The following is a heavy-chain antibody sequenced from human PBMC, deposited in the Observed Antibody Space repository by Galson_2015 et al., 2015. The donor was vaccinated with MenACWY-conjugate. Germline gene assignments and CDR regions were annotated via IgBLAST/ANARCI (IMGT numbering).Heavy chain of an antibody. D-gene: IGHD3-22*01. Sequence: SLRLSCAASGFTFSSYAMSWVRQAPGKGLEWVSAISGSGGGTYYADSVKGRFTISRDNSKNTLYLQMNSLRADDTAVYYCANDRGYYDSSGYLVCFDYGGQGPRATVSS. CDR3: ANDRGYYDSSGYLVCFDY. V-gene: IGHV3-23*01. J-gene: IGHJ4*02. CDR2: ISGSGGGT. CDR1: GFTFSSYA.